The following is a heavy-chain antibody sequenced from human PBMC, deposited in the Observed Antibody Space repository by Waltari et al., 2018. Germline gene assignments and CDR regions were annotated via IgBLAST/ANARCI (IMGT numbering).Heavy chain of an antibody. Sequence: QLQLQESGPGLVKPSETLSLTCTVSGGSISSSSYYWGWIRQPPGKGLEWIGSIYYSGSTYYNPSLKSRVTISVDTSKNQCSLKRSSVTAADTAVYYCARDRIAAAGIRWFDPWGQGTLVTVSS. CDR2: IYYSGST. V-gene: IGHV4-39*07. D-gene: IGHD6-13*01. CDR1: GGSISSSSYY. CDR3: ARDRIAAAGIRWFDP. J-gene: IGHJ5*02.